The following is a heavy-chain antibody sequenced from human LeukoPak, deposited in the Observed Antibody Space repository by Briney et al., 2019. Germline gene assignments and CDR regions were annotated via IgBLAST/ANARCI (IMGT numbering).Heavy chain of an antibody. CDR3: ARAAARGYNWFDP. V-gene: IGHV4-30-2*01. D-gene: IGHD6-25*01. Sequence: SETLSLTCAVSGGSISSGGYSWSWIRQPPGTGLEWIGYIYHSGSTYYNPSLKSRVTISVDRSKNQFSLKLSSVTAADTAVYYCARAAARGYNWFDPWGQGTLVTVSS. J-gene: IGHJ5*02. CDR2: IYHSGST. CDR1: GGSISSGGYS.